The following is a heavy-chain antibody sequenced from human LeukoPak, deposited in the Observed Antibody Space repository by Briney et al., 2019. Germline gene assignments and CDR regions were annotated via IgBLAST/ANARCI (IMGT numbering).Heavy chain of an antibody. CDR3: AKDHYDFWSGYYAY. V-gene: IGHV3-30*18. Sequence: GGSLRLSCAASGFTFSSYGMHWVRQAPGKGLEWVAVISYDGSNKYYADSVKGRFTISRDNAKNTLYLQMNSLRAEDTAVYYCAKDHYDFWSGYYAYWGQGTLVTVSS. CDR1: GFTFSSYG. J-gene: IGHJ4*02. D-gene: IGHD3-3*01. CDR2: ISYDGSNK.